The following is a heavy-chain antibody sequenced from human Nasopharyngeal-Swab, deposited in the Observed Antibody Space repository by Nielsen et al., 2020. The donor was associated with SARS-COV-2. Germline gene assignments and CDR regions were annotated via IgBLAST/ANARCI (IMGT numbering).Heavy chain of an antibody. D-gene: IGHD2-15*01. Sequence: SETLSLTCTVSGGSISSGSYYWSWIRQPAGKGLEWIGRIYTSGSTNYNPSLKSRVTISVDTSKNQFSLKLSSVTAADTAVYYCARELGSGLPVTDYWGQGTLVTVSS. CDR1: GGSISSGSYY. CDR2: IYTSGST. V-gene: IGHV4-61*02. J-gene: IGHJ4*02. CDR3: ARELGSGLPVTDY.